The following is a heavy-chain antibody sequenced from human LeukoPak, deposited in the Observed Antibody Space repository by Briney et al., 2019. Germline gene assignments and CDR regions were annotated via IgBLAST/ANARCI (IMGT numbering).Heavy chain of an antibody. Sequence: GASVKVSCKASGYTFTGYYMHWVRQAPGQGLEWMGWINPNSGGTNYAQKFQGRVTMTRDTSISTAYMELSGLRSDDTAVYYCARYYYGSGSYVPHWGQGTLVTVSS. J-gene: IGHJ4*02. D-gene: IGHD3-10*01. V-gene: IGHV1-2*02. CDR2: INPNSGGT. CDR3: ARYYYGSGSYVPH. CDR1: GYTFTGYY.